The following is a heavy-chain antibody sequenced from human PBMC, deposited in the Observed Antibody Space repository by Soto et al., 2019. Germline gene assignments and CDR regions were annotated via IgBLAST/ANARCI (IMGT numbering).Heavy chain of an antibody. J-gene: IGHJ4*02. D-gene: IGHD1-26*01. V-gene: IGHV1-69*01. CDR1: GGTFSSYA. CDR3: ASEGVGAYSRWLDY. CDR2: IIPIFGTA. Sequence: QVQLVQSGAEVKKPGSSVKVSCKASGGTFSSYAISWVRQAPGQGLEWMGGIIPIFGTANYAQKFHGRVTITADESTSTAYMELSSLRSEDTAVYYCASEGVGAYSRWLDYWGQGTLVTVSS.